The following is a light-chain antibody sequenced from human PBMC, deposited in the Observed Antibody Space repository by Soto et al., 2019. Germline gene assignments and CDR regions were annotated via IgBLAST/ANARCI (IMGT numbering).Light chain of an antibody. J-gene: IGKJ1*01. Sequence: DIQMTQSPSTLSASVGDRVTITCRASQSISSWLAWYQQKPGKAPKLLIYDASSLESGVPSRFSSSGSATEFPLNSSSLHPDDFATYYCQQYNNYWTFGQGTRVEIK. CDR3: QQYNNYWT. CDR1: QSISSW. CDR2: DAS. V-gene: IGKV1-5*01.